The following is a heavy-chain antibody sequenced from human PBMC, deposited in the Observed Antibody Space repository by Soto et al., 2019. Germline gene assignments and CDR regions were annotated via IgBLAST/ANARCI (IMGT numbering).Heavy chain of an antibody. CDR3: ARGVRYCSSTSCYYYYYYGMDV. Sequence: XATLSLACAVYGGSFSGYHWSWIRQPPGKGLEWIGEINHSGNTSYNPSLKSRVTISVDTSKNQFSLKLSSVTAADTAVYYCARGVRYCSSTSCYYYYYYGMDVWGQGTTVTV. J-gene: IGHJ6*02. D-gene: IGHD2-2*01. CDR2: INHSGNT. V-gene: IGHV4-34*01. CDR1: GGSFSGYH.